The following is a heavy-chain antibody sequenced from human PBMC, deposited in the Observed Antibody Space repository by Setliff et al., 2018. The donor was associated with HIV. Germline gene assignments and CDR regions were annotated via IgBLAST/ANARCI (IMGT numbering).Heavy chain of an antibody. CDR2: ISTYSDET. V-gene: IGHV1-18*01. CDR1: GYTFTTYG. J-gene: IGHJ6*02. CDR3: ARLGSGWSDSYYYAMDI. D-gene: IGHD6-19*01. Sequence: ASVKVSCKSSGYTFTTYGLSWVRQAPGQGLEWMGWISTYSDETSYAQNLQGRVTMTIDTSTSRAYMELRSLRSDDTAMYFCARLGSGWSDSYYYAMDIWGQGTTVTVSS.